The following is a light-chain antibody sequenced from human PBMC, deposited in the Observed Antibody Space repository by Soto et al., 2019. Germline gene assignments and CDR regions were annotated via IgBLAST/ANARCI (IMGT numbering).Light chain of an antibody. V-gene: IGKV3-20*01. Sequence: EIVLTQSPGTLSLSPGERATLSCSASQSVSRNYLAWYQQKPGQPPRLLIYGASSRSTGIPDKFSGSGSGTDFNLTISRLEPEDFSVYDCQQYGSSPPYTCGQGTKLEIK. CDR1: QSVSRNY. CDR3: QQYGSSPPYT. CDR2: GAS. J-gene: IGKJ2*01.